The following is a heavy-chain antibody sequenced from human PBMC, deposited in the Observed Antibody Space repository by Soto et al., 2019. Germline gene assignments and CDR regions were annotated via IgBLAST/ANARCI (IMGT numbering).Heavy chain of an antibody. J-gene: IGHJ6*02. CDR1: GLTFRSYA. CDR3: AKDSLGGGLHLGPQNYYGLDV. V-gene: IGHV3-23*01. Sequence: EVQLLESGGGLVQPGGSLRLSCAASGLTFRSYAMSWVRQAPGKGLEWVSGISGSDESTYYADSVKGRFTISRDNSKNTLYLQMTSLRAEDTAVYNCAKDSLGGGLHLGPQNYYGLDVWGQGTTVTVSS. CDR2: ISGSDEST. D-gene: IGHD3-16*01.